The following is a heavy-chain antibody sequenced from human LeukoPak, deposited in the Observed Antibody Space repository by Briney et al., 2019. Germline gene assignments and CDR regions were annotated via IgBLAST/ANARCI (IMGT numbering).Heavy chain of an antibody. D-gene: IGHD1-26*01. V-gene: IGHV3-30-3*01. CDR2: ISYDGSNK. CDR3: ARDRVGATYLFDY. CDR1: GFTFSSYA. Sequence: GGSLRLSCAASGFTFSSYAMQCVRQPPGRGVEGGGVISYDGSNKYYAPSVKGQFTISRDNSKNTLYLQMNSLSAEDTAVYYWARDRVGATYLFDYWGQGTLVTVSS. J-gene: IGHJ4*02.